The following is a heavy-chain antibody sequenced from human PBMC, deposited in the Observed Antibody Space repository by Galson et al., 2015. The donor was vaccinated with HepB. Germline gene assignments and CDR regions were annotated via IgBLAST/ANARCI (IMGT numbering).Heavy chain of an antibody. CDR3: ARLLYSSGWYGTD. Sequence: ETLSLTCTVSGGSISSYYWSRIRQPPGKGLEWIGYIYYSGSTNYNPSLKSRVTISVDTSKNQFSLKLSSVTAADTALYYCARLLYSSGWYGTDWGQGTLVTVSS. CDR1: GGSISSYY. V-gene: IGHV4-59*08. D-gene: IGHD6-19*01. J-gene: IGHJ4*02. CDR2: IYYSGST.